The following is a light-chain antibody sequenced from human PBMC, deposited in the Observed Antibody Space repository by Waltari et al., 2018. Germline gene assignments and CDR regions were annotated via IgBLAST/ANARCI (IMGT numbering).Light chain of an antibody. CDR1: NIETKS. Sequence: SYVLTQPPSMSVPPGETASISCGGYNIETKSVTWYQQRPGQAPVLVMYYDSDRPSGIPERFSGSNTGDTATLTISRIEAGDEADYYCQVWDSSSDHPWVFGGGTKLTVL. CDR2: YDS. V-gene: IGLV3-21*04. J-gene: IGLJ3*02. CDR3: QVWDSSSDHPWV.